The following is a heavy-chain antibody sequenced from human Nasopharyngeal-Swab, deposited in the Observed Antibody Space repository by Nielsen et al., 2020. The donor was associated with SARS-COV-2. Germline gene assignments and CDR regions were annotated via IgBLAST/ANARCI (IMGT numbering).Heavy chain of an antibody. D-gene: IGHD3-22*01. CDR2: ISYDGSNK. CDR3: ARVYDSSGYYLGGGYYYDMDV. J-gene: IGHJ6*02. Sequence: WIRQPPGKGLEWVAVISYDGSNKYYADSVKGRFTISRDNSKNTLYLQMNSLRAEDTAVYYCARVYDSSGYYLGGGYYYDMDVWGQGTTVTVSS. V-gene: IGHV3-30-3*01.